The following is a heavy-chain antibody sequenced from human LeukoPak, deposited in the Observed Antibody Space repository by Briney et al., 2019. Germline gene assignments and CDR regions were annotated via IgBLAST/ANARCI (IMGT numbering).Heavy chain of an antibody. D-gene: IGHD3-3*01. J-gene: IGHJ3*02. CDR1: GFTFSSYG. V-gene: IGHV3-48*03. Sequence: GGSLRLSCAASGFTFSSYGMNWVRQAPGKGLEWISHISSSGSRIYYADSVKGRFTISRDNAKNSLYLQMNGLRVEDTAVYYCARGNWIGAFDIWGQGTMVIVSS. CDR3: ARGNWIGAFDI. CDR2: ISSSGSRI.